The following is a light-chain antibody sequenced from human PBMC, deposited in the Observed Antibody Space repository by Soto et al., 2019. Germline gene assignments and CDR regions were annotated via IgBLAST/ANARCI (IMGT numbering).Light chain of an antibody. CDR3: LQHKSYPLT. CDR2: GAS. CDR1: QGIRNA. J-gene: IGKJ4*01. Sequence: DIQMTQSPSSLSASVGDRVIITCLASQGIRNALGWYQQKPGKAPKRLIYGASSLQSGVPSRFSGSGSGTEFTLTISSLQPEDFATYYCLQHKSYPLTFGGGTKVDI. V-gene: IGKV1-17*01.